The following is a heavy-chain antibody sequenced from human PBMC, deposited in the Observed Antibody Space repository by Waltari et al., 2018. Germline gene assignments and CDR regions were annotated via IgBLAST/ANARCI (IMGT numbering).Heavy chain of an antibody. J-gene: IGHJ6*02. CDR2: IWYDGSNK. Sequence: QVQLVESGGGVVQPGRSLRLSCAASGFTFSSYGMHWVRQAPGKGLEWVAVIWYDGSNKYYADSVKGRFTISRDNSKNTLYLQMNSLSAEDTAVYYCARDPDNPGGMDVWGQGTTVTVSS. CDR3: ARDPDNPGGMDV. CDR1: GFTFSSYG. V-gene: IGHV3-33*01.